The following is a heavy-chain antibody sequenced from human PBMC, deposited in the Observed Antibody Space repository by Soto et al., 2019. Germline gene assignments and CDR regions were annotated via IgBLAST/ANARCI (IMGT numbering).Heavy chain of an antibody. D-gene: IGHD6-13*01. J-gene: IGHJ5*02. CDR1: GGSISSYY. V-gene: IGHV4-59*01. Sequence: SETLSLTCTVSGGSISSYYWSWIRQPPGKGLEWIGYIYYSGSTNYNPSLKSRVTISVDTSKNQFSLKLSSVTAADTAVYYCARESGSSWYFWVDPWGQGTLVTVS. CDR2: IYYSGST. CDR3: ARESGSSWYFWVDP.